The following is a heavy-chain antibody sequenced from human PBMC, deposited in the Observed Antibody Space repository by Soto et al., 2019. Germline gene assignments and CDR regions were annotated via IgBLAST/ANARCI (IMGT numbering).Heavy chain of an antibody. D-gene: IGHD6-19*01. CDR3: ARAYKSLVQSYCGIDV. CDR1: GYTFTSYG. Sequence: DSVKVYCKASGYTFTSYGISWVRQAPGQGLEWMGWISAYNGNTNYAQKLQGRATMTTDTSTRTAYMELRSLRSDDTAVYYCARAYKSLVQSYCGIDVWGPGPIGTGSS. J-gene: IGHJ6*02. CDR2: ISAYNGNT. V-gene: IGHV1-18*01.